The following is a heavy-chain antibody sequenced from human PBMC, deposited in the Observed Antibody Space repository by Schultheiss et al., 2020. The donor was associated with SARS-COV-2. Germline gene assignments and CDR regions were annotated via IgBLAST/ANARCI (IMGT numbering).Heavy chain of an antibody. CDR2: VRRQSNGYST. J-gene: IGHJ6*03. CDR1: GFTFSNHY. D-gene: IGHD6-25*01. V-gene: IGHV3-72*01. Sequence: GGSLRLSCVASGFTFSNHYMDWVRQAPGKGLEWVGRVRRQSNGYSTEYAASVQGRFNVSRDDSRNSLYLQMNSLKIDDTATYYCARMSGDFYMDVWGEGTTVTVSS. CDR3: ARMSGDFYMDV.